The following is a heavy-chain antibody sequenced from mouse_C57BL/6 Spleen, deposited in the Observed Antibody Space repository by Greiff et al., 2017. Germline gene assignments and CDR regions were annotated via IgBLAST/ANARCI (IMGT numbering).Heavy chain of an antibody. V-gene: IGHV1-82*01. J-gene: IGHJ4*01. CDR3: ANIYYGSSYYAMDY. CDR1: GYAFSSSW. D-gene: IGHD1-1*01. CDR2: IYPGDGDT. Sequence: VQRVESGPELVKPGASVKISCKASGYAFSSSWMNWVKQRPGKGLEWIGRIYPGDGDTNYNGKFKGKATLTADKSSSTAYMQLSSLTSEDSAVYFCANIYYGSSYYAMDYWGQGTSVTVSS.